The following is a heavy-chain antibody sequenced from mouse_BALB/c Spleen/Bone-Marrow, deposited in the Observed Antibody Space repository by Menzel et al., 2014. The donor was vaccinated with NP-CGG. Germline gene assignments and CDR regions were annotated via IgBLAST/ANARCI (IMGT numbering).Heavy chain of an antibody. V-gene: IGHV14-3*02. CDR1: GFNIKDTY. CDR3: ARYGNYCYAMDY. D-gene: IGHD2-1*01. CDR2: IDPANGNT. J-gene: IGHJ4*01. Sequence: EVQLQQSGAELVKPGASVKLSCTASGFNIKDTYMHWVKQRPEQGLEWIGRIDPANGNTKYDPNFQGKATVTADTSSNTAYLQLSSLTSEDTAVYYCARYGNYCYAMDYWGQGTSVTVSS.